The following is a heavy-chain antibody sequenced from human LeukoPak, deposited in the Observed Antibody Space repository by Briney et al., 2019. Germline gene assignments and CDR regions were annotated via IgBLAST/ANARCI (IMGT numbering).Heavy chain of an antibody. CDR2: ISTYNVNT. CDR3: ARGRYDISCPDH. J-gene: IGHJ4*02. D-gene: IGHD2-2*01. CDR1: GYTFTSHG. Sequence: GASVKVSCKASGYTFTSHGITWVRQAPGQGLEWMGWISTYNVNTNYAQKLQDRVTMTTDTSTTTAYMELRSLRSDDTAVYYCARGRYDISCPDHWGQGTLVTVSS. V-gene: IGHV1-18*04.